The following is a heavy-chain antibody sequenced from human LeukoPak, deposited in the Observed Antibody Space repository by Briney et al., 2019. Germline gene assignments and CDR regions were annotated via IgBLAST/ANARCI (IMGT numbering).Heavy chain of an antibody. Sequence: SGPTLIHPPPTLTLTCTFSGFSLRTRGGGVGWIRQPPGKALEWLSLSYWDDDKRYNPSLKSRLTITKDTSKTQVVLTMTNMDPVDTATYYCAHSEPIVVVPAAMRHKYNWFDPWGQGTLVTVSS. D-gene: IGHD2-2*01. V-gene: IGHV2-5*02. J-gene: IGHJ5*02. CDR1: GFSLRTRGGG. CDR3: AHSEPIVVVPAAMRHKYNWFDP. CDR2: SYWDDDK.